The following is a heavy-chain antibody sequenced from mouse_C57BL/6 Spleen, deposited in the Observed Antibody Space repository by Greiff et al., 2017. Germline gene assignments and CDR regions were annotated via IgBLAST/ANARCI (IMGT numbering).Heavy chain of an antibody. CDR2: IYPGDGDT. V-gene: IGHV1-80*01. CDR3: ASGGWLLGAMDY. D-gene: IGHD2-3*01. J-gene: IGHJ4*01. CDR1: GYAFSSYW. Sequence: QVQLQQSGAELVKPGASVKISCKASGYAFSSYWLNWVKQRPGKGLEWIGQIYPGDGDTNYNGKFKGKATLTADKSSSTAYMQLSSLTSEDSAVYFCASGGWLLGAMDYWGQGTSVTVSS.